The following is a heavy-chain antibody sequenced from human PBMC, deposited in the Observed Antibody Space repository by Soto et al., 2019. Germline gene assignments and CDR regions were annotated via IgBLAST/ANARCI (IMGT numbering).Heavy chain of an antibody. Sequence: SETLSLTCTVSGGSISSYYWSWIRQPPGKGLEWIGYIYYSGSTNYNPSLKSRVTISVDTSKNQFSLKLSSVTAADTAVYYWARHRHSGYGDVDYWGQGTLVTVSS. CDR2: IYYSGST. V-gene: IGHV4-59*08. D-gene: IGHD5-12*01. CDR3: ARHRHSGYGDVDY. J-gene: IGHJ4*02. CDR1: GGSISSYY.